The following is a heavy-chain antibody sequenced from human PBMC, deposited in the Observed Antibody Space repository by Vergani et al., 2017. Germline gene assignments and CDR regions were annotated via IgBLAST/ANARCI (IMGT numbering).Heavy chain of an antibody. V-gene: IGHV3-30*03. J-gene: IGHJ4*02. CDR2: ISYDGSNK. Sequence: QGQLVESGGGVIQPGRSLRLSCAASGFTFRSYGMHWVRQAPGKGLEWVAVISYDGSNKYYADSVKGRFTISRDNAKNSLHLQMNNLRAEDTAVYYCARQSRDVFCTKGVCPLGYWGQGALVTVSS. D-gene: IGHD2-8*01. CDR3: ARQSRDVFCTKGVCPLGY. CDR1: GFTFRSYG.